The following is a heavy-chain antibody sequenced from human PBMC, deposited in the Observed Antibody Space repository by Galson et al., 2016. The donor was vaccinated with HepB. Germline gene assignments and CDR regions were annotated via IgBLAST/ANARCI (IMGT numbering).Heavy chain of an antibody. CDR1: GYRFTNYW. Sequence: QSGAEVTKPGESLKISCKDSGYRFTNYWIGWVRQMPGKGLEWMGIMYVGPSITRYSPSFQGQVTMSADKTINTAYLQWSSLKASDTAMYYCSKALVGTFYLDNGGQGTLVTVSS. CDR2: MYVGPSIT. D-gene: IGHD3/OR15-3a*01. J-gene: IGHJ1*01. V-gene: IGHV5-51*01. CDR3: SKALVGTFYLDN.